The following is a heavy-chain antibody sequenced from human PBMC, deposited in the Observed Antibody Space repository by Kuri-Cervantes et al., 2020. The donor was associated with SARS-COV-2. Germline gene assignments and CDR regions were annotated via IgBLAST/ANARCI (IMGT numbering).Heavy chain of an antibody. Sequence: SETLSLTCTVSGGSISSGYYWGWIRQPPGKGLEWIGSICHSGSTYYNPSLKSRVTISVDTSKNQFSLKLSSVTAADTAVYYCARDINPVGALDYWGQGNLV. J-gene: IGHJ4*02. CDR3: ARDINPVGALDY. V-gene: IGHV4-38-2*02. CDR2: ICHSGST. CDR1: GGSISSGYY. D-gene: IGHD1-26*01.